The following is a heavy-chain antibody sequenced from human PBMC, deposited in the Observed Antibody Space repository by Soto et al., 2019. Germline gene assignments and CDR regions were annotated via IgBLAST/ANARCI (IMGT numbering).Heavy chain of an antibody. Sequence: QVQLVQSGAEVKKPGSSVKVSCKASGGTFSSYAISWVRQAPGQGLEWMGGIIPIFGTANYAQKFQGRVTITADEATHTAYRGLGSLTAEDTAVYYWQRGYYSDCSGYYFPFDYWGQGTLVTDSS. V-gene: IGHV1-69*01. CDR3: QRGYYSDCSGYYFPFDY. D-gene: IGHD3-22*01. CDR2: IIPIFGTA. J-gene: IGHJ4*02. CDR1: GGTFSSYA.